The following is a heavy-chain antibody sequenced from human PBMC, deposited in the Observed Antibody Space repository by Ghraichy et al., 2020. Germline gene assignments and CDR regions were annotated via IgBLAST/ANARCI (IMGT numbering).Heavy chain of an antibody. Sequence: GGSLRLSCAASGFTFSSYWMHWVRQAPGKGLVWVSRINSDGSSTSYADSVKGRFTISRDNAKNTLYLQMNSLRAEDTAVYYCARDLGYYGSGSYIPLAYWGQGTLVTVSS. CDR1: GFTFSSYW. CDR3: ARDLGYYGSGSYIPLAY. V-gene: IGHV3-74*01. J-gene: IGHJ4*02. CDR2: INSDGSST. D-gene: IGHD3-10*01.